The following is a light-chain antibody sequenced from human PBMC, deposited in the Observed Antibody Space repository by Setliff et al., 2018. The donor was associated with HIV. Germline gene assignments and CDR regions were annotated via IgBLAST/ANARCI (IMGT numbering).Light chain of an antibody. V-gene: IGLV2-23*02. CDR1: SSDVGGYNL. J-gene: IGLJ1*01. Sequence: QSALTQPASVSGSPGQSITIFCTGTSSDVGGYNLVSWYQHHPDKAPKLIIYEVRERPSGVSNRFSGSKSGNTASLTISGLQAEDEADYYCCSFAGSNTYVFGPGTKVT. CDR3: CSFAGSNTYV. CDR2: EVR.